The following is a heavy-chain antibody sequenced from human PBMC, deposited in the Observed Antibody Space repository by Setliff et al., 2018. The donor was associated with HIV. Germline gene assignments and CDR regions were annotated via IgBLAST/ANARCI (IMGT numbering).Heavy chain of an antibody. CDR1: GYTFTDYY. J-gene: IGHJ6*03. CDR2: INPDTGGT. V-gene: IGHV1-2*02. D-gene: IGHD3-3*01. Sequence: GASVKVSCKASGYTFTDYYIHWVRQAPGQGLEWMGWINPDTGGTNSAQRFQGRVTMTRNTSISTAYMELRSLRSDDTAVYYCARQFLDWSNDYYSRYYMDVWGKGTTVTVSS. CDR3: ARQFLDWSNDYYSRYYMDV.